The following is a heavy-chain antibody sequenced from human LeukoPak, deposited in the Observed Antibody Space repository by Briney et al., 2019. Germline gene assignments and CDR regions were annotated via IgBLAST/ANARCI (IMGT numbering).Heavy chain of an antibody. D-gene: IGHD6-13*01. J-gene: IGHJ4*02. Sequence: SETLSLTCTVSGGSMSSYYWSWIRQPAGKGLEWIGRMYTSGSTNYNPSLKSRVTMSIDTSKKHFSLNLDSVTAADTAVYYCATYDQQLAFDNWGQGSLVTVSS. CDR1: GGSMSSYY. CDR3: ATYDQQLAFDN. V-gene: IGHV4-4*07. CDR2: MYTSGST.